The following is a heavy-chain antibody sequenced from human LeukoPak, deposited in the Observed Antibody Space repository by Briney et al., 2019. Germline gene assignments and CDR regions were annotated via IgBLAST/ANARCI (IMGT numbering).Heavy chain of an antibody. CDR3: ARRMEGWGTNYRAGVFDY. D-gene: IGHD3-16*01. J-gene: IGHJ4*02. CDR2: IYYSGTT. V-gene: IGHV4-59*08. Sequence: SETLSLTCTVSGGSISYYFWSWFRQPPGKGLEWIGYIYYSGTTNYNPSLKSRVTISVDTSKNQFSLKLSSVTAADTAVYYCARRMEGWGTNYRAGVFDYWGQGTLVTVSS. CDR1: GGSISYYF.